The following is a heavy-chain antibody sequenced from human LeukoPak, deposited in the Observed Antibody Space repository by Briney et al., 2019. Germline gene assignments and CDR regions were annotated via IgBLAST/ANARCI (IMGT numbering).Heavy chain of an antibody. CDR2: IRYDGSNK. Sequence: PGGSLRLSCAASGFTFSSYGMHWVRQAPGKGLEWLAFIRYDGSNKYYADSVKGRFTISRDNSKNTLYLQMNSLRAEDTAVYYCAKDYYGSGSYYNGDTDYWGQGTLVTVSS. CDR3: AKDYYGSGSYYNGDTDY. J-gene: IGHJ4*02. D-gene: IGHD3-10*01. V-gene: IGHV3-30*02. CDR1: GFTFSSYG.